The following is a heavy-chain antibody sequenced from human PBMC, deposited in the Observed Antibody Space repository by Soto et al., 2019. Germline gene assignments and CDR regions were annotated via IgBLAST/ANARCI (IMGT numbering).Heavy chain of an antibody. V-gene: IGHV5-51*01. CDR1: GYSFTSYW. J-gene: IGHJ6*02. D-gene: IGHD3-3*01. CDR2: IYPGDSDT. Sequence: PGESLKISCKGSGYSFTSYWIGWVRQMPGKGLEWMGIIYPGDSDTRYSPSFQGQVTISADKSISTAYLQWSSLKASDTAMYYCARTYYDFWSGPRVYYYYGMDVWGQGTTVTV. CDR3: ARTYYDFWSGPRVYYYYGMDV.